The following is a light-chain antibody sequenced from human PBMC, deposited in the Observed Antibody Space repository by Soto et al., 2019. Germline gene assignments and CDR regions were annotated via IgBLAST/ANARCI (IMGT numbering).Light chain of an antibody. CDR1: ESVSTN. J-gene: IGKJ1*01. Sequence: EIEMTQSPATLSLAPGERVTLSCRASESVSTNLAWYQQKPGQAPRLLIFGASSRATGIPDRFSGSGSGTDFTLTISRLEPEDFAVYYCQQYGSSPGTFGQGTKVDIK. CDR3: QQYGSSPGT. CDR2: GAS. V-gene: IGKV3-20*01.